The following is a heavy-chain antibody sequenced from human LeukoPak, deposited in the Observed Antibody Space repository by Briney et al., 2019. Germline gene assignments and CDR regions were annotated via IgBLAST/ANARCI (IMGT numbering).Heavy chain of an antibody. CDR1: GVTFSNYG. D-gene: IGHD3-22*01. V-gene: IGHV3-49*04. J-gene: IGHJ3*02. CDR3: TRRYNYDSSGYYYVRDAFDI. CDR2: IRSKAYGGTT. Sequence: GGSLRLSCAASGVTFSNYGMSWVRQAPGKGLEWVGFIRSKAYGGTTKNAASVKGRFTISRDDSRSIAYLQMNSLKTEDTAVYYCTRRYNYDSSGYYYVRDAFDIWGQGTMVTVSS.